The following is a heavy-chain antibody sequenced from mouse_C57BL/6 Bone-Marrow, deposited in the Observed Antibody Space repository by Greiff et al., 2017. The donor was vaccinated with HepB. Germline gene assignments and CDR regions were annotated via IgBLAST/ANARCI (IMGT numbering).Heavy chain of an antibody. V-gene: IGHV1-82*01. CDR3: ARSYDALWYFDV. J-gene: IGHJ1*03. Sequence: QAQLQQSGPELVKPGASVKISCKASGYAFSSSWMNWVKQRPGKGLEWIGRIYPGDGDTNYNGKFKGKATLTADKSSSTAYMQLSSLTSEDSAVYFCARSYDALWYFDVWGTGTTVTVSS. D-gene: IGHD2-12*01. CDR2: IYPGDGDT. CDR1: GYAFSSSW.